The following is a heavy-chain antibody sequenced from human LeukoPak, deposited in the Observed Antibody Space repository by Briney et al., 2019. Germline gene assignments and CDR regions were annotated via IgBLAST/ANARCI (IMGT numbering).Heavy chain of an antibody. D-gene: IGHD6-13*01. V-gene: IGHV3-30*04. CDR3: AREKQQVILSDAFDI. CDR2: IRYDGSDE. J-gene: IGHJ3*02. CDR1: GFTFSNYA. Sequence: GGSLRLLRAASGFTFSNYAVHWVRQAPGKGLKWVAVIRYDGSDEYYADAVKGRFTISRDNSKNTLYLQMNSLRVEDTAVYYCAREKQQVILSDAFDIVGEATMVTVSS.